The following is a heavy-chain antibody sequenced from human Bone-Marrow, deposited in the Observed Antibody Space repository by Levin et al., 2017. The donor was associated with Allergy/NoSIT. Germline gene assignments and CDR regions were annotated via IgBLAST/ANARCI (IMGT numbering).Heavy chain of an antibody. Sequence: GGSLRLSCAASGFTFSTYAMNWVRQAPGQGLEWVSSVSDSGSDTFYADSVKGRFTISRDNSKNTLYLQMNSLRAEDTALYYCAKDDGTAYYSFDYWGQGTLVTVSS. J-gene: IGHJ4*02. CDR1: GFTFSTYA. CDR2: VSDSGSDT. CDR3: AKDDGTAYYSFDY. D-gene: IGHD2-21*02. V-gene: IGHV3-23*01.